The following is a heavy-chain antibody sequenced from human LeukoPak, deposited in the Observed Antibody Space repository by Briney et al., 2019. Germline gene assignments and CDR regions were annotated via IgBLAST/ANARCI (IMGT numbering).Heavy chain of an antibody. V-gene: IGHV3-33*01. Sequence: GGSLRLSRAASGFTFSSYGMHWVRQAPGKGLEWVAVIWYDGSNKYYADSVKGRFTISRDNSKNTLYLQMNSLRAEDTAVYYCARDGKYKNYFDYWGQGTLVTVSS. D-gene: IGHD1-1*01. J-gene: IGHJ4*02. CDR1: GFTFSSYG. CDR3: ARDGKYKNYFDY. CDR2: IWYDGSNK.